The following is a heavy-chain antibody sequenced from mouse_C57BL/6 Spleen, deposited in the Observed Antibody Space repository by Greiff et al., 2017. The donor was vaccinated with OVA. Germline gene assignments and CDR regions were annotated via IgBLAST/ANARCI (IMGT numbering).Heavy chain of an antibody. CDR2: IYPGDGDT. J-gene: IGHJ2*01. V-gene: IGHV1-82*01. D-gene: IGHD1-2*01. CDR3: ARADYYGYYFDY. CDR1: GYAFSSSW. Sequence: QVQLQQSGPELVKPGASVKISCKASGYAFSSSWMNWVKQRPGKGLEWIGRIYPGDGDTNYNGKIKGKATLTAEKSSSTAYMQLRSLTSDDSAVYFCARADYYGYYFDYWGQGTTLTGSS.